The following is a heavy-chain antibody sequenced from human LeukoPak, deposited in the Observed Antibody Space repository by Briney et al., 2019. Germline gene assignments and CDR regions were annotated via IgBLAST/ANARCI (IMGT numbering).Heavy chain of an antibody. D-gene: IGHD4-11*01. J-gene: IGHJ3*02. Sequence: PSETLSLTCTVSGGSISSSSYYWGWIRQPPGKGLEWIGSIYYSGSTYYNPSLKSRVTISVDTSKNQFSLKLSSVTAADTAVYYCARTRTVTAFDIWGQGTMVTVSS. CDR1: GGSISSSSYY. CDR2: IYYSGST. CDR3: ARTRTVTAFDI. V-gene: IGHV4-39*07.